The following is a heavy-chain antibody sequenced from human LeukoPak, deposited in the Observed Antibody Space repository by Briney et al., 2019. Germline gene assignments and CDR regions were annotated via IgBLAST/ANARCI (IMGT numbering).Heavy chain of an antibody. CDR3: AKEGTRQHLYADGDAFDI. CDR1: GFTFSSYA. J-gene: IGHJ3*02. D-gene: IGHD2-2*02. V-gene: IGHV3-23*01. CDR2: ISGSGIST. Sequence: GGSLRLSCAASGFTFSSYAMSWVRQAPGKGLEWVSAISGSGISTYYADSVKGRFTISRDNSKNTLYLQMNSLRAEDTAVYYCAKEGTRQHLYADGDAFDIWGQGTMVTVSS.